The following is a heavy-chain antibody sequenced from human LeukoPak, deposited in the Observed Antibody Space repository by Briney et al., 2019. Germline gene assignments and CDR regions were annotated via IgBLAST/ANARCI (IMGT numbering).Heavy chain of an antibody. V-gene: IGHV1-24*01. Sequence: ASVKVSCKVSGYTLTELSMHWVRQAPGKGLEWMGGFDPEDGETIYAQKFQGRVTMTEDTSTDTAYMELSSLRSEDTAVYYCATEESGVYYYGMDVWGQGTTVTVSS. CDR1: GYTLTELS. D-gene: IGHD7-27*01. CDR2: FDPEDGET. J-gene: IGHJ6*02. CDR3: ATEESGVYYYGMDV.